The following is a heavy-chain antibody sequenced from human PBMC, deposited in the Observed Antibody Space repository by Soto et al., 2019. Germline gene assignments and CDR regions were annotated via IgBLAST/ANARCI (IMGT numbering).Heavy chain of an antibody. CDR2: IYHSGST. CDR3: ARDSVGFSDRRGWFDP. V-gene: IGHV4-38-2*02. J-gene: IGHJ5*02. CDR1: GYSIISGYY. Sequence: SETLSLICAVSGYSIISGYYWGFIRQPPGKGLEWIGSIYHSGSTYYNPSLKSRVTISVDTSKNQFSLKLSSVTAADTAVYYCARDSVGFSDRRGWFDPWGQGTLVTVSS.